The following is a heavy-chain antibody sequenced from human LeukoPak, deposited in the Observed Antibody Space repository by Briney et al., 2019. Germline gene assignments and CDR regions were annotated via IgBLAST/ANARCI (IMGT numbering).Heavy chain of an antibody. J-gene: IGHJ4*02. CDR1: GGNFSSYV. V-gene: IGHV1-69*01. CDR3: ARAGEYSSSSGPGDY. CDR2: IIPILGTA. D-gene: IGHD6-6*01. Sequence: SVKVSGKASGGNFSSYVFSWVRQAPGQGLAWVGGIIPILGTANYAQKFQGRVTITADESTSTAYMELSSLRSEDTAVYYCARAGEYSSSSGPGDYWGQGTLVTVSS.